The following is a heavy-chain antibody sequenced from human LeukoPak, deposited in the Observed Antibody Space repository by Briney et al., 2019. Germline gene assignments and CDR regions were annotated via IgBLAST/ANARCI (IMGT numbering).Heavy chain of an antibody. D-gene: IGHD4-23*01. CDR2: ISGSGGST. CDR3: AKQLPMVVTLEYFQH. V-gene: IGHV3-23*01. Sequence: GGSLRLSCAAYGFTFSSYAMSWVRQAPGKGLEWVSAISGSGGSTYYADSVKGRFTISRDNSKNTLYLQMNSLRAEDTAVYYCAKQLPMVVTLEYFQHWGQGTLVTVSS. J-gene: IGHJ1*01. CDR1: GFTFSSYA.